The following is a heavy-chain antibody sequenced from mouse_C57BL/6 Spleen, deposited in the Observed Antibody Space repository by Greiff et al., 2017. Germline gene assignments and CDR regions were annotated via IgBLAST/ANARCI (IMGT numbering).Heavy chain of an antibody. CDR3: ARGGGLRRYFDV. J-gene: IGHJ1*03. V-gene: IGHV3-6*01. Sequence: VQLKQSGPGLVKPSQSLSLTCSVTGYSITSGYYWNWIRQFPGNKLEWMGYISYDGSNNYNPSLKNRISITRDTSKNQFFLKLNSVTTEDTATYYCARGGGLRRYFDVWGTGTTVTVSS. CDR1: GYSITSGYY. D-gene: IGHD2-4*01. CDR2: ISYDGSN.